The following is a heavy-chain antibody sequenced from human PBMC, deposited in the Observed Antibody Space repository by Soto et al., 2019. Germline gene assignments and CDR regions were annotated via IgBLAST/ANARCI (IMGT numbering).Heavy chain of an antibody. D-gene: IGHD3-22*01. J-gene: IGHJ4*02. CDR3: ARETGWDDSSGYYYPFDS. CDR2: IYTSGST. V-gene: IGHV4-4*07. Sequence: SETLSLTCTVSGGSISSYYWSWIRQPAGKGLEWIGRIYTSGSTNYNPSLKSRVTMSVDTSKNQFSLKLSSVTAADTAVYYCARETGWDDSSGYYYPFDSWGQGTLVTVSS. CDR1: GGSISSYY.